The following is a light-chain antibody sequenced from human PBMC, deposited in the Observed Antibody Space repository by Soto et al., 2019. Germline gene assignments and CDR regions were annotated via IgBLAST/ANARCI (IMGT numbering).Light chain of an antibody. Sequence: EIVLTQSPGTLSLSPGERATLSCRASQNINSRYLAWYQQKPGQAPRLLIYGTSSRATGIPDRFSGSGSGTDFTLTISRLEPEDFAVYYCQQFASSPGFTFGPSTIVDIK. CDR2: GTS. CDR3: QQFASSPGFT. CDR1: QNINSRY. J-gene: IGKJ3*01. V-gene: IGKV3-20*01.